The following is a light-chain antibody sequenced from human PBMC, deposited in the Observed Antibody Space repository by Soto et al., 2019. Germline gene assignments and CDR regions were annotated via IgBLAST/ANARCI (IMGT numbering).Light chain of an antibody. J-gene: IGKJ3*01. CDR1: QDIGTY. CDR3: QQYNSYSS. Sequence: IQLTQSPSSLSASVGDRVTITCRASQDIGTYLAWYQQKAGKAPKLLMYVASTLQSGVPSRVGFSGSGTDFTLTISSLQPEDFATYYCQQYNSYSSFGPGTKVDIK. CDR2: VAS. V-gene: IGKV1-9*01.